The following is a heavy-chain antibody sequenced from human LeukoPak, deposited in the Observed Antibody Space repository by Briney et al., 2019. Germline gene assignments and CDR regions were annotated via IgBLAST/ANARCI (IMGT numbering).Heavy chain of an antibody. J-gene: IGHJ6*02. CDR2: ISAYNGNT. D-gene: IGHD2-2*01. Sequence: GASVKVSCKASVYTFTSYGISWVRQAPGQGLEWMGWISAYNGNTNYAQKLQGRVTMTTDTSTSTAYMELRSLRSDDTAVYYCARDRHCSSTSCYFRYYYYYGMDVWGQGTTVTVSS. CDR1: VYTFTSYG. CDR3: ARDRHCSSTSCYFRYYYYYGMDV. V-gene: IGHV1-18*01.